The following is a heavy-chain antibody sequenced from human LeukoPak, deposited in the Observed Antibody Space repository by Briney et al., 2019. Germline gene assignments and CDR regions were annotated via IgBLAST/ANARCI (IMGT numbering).Heavy chain of an antibody. CDR1: GFTFSNAW. CDR3: TTDSRDGSFGC. D-gene: IGHD5-24*01. Sequence: GGSLRLSCAASGFTFSNAWMSWVRQAPGKGLEWVGRIKSKADGGTTDYAAPVKGRFTISRDDSKNTLYLQMNSLKTEDTAVYYCTTDSRDGSFGCWGQGTLVTVSS. J-gene: IGHJ4*02. V-gene: IGHV3-15*01. CDR2: IKSKADGGTT.